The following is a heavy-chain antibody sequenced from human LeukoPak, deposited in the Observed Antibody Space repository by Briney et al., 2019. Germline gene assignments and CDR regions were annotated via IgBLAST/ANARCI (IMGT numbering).Heavy chain of an antibody. V-gene: IGHV4-39*07. Sequence: SETLSLTCTVFGGSISSSSYYWGWIRQPPGKGLEWIGSIYYSGGTFYNPSLKSRVTISINTSKNQFSLKLTSVTAADTAVYYCARASNSGSSSEFDYWGQGTLVTVSS. D-gene: IGHD6-6*01. J-gene: IGHJ4*02. CDR1: GGSISSSSYY. CDR3: ARASNSGSSSEFDY. CDR2: IYYSGGT.